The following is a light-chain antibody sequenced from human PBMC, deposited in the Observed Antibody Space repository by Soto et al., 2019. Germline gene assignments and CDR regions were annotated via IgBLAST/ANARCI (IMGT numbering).Light chain of an antibody. CDR3: QQRGKWPST. V-gene: IGKV3-11*01. CDR2: DAS. CDR1: QSVSIY. J-gene: IGKJ2*02. Sequence: DIVLTQSPATLSLSPGERATLSCRASQSVSIYLAWYQQKPGQAPRLLIYDASNRATGIPARFSGSGSGTDFTLTISSLEPEDFAVYFCQQRGKWPSTFGPGTKVDIK.